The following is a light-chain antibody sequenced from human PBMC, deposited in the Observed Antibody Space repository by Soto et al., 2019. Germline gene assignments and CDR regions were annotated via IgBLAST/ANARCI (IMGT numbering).Light chain of an antibody. Sequence: EIVVTDSLRTLYLCNRESANLSRGASQSFSSIYLAWYQQKPGQAPRLLIYGASSRATGIPDRFSGGGSGTDFSLTISRLDPEDFAVYYCQQYSRSPITFGQGTRLEIK. CDR1: QSFSSIY. CDR2: GAS. CDR3: QQYSRSPIT. V-gene: IGKV3-20*01. J-gene: IGKJ5*01.